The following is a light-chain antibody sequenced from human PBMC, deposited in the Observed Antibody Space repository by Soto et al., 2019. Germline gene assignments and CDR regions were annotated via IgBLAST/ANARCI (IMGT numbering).Light chain of an antibody. CDR1: SSNIGSNY. Sequence: QSVLTQPPSASGTPGQGVIISCSGTSSNIGSNYVYWYRLLPGTAPKLVMFSNVIRPPGVPDRFSGATSGTSASLAISGLRPEDEADYFCAAWDASLSGWVFGGGTKLTVL. V-gene: IGLV1-47*02. CDR3: AAWDASLSGWV. J-gene: IGLJ3*02. CDR2: SNV.